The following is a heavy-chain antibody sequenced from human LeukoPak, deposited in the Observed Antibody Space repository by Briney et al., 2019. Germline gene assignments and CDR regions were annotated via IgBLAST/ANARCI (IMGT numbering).Heavy chain of an antibody. CDR3: AKAHDFWSGYYDY. Sequence: GGSLRLSCAASGFTFSSYAMSWVRQAPGKGLEWVSAISGSGGSTYYADSVKGRFTIPRDNSKNTLYLQMNSLRAEDTAVYYCAKAHDFWSGYYDYWGQGTLVTVSS. CDR1: GFTFSSYA. CDR2: ISGSGGST. D-gene: IGHD3-3*01. V-gene: IGHV3-23*01. J-gene: IGHJ4*02.